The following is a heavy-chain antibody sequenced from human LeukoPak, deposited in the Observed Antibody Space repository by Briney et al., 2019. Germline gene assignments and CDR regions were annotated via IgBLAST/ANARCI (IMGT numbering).Heavy chain of an antibody. V-gene: IGHV3-21*01. D-gene: IGHD6-13*01. CDR3: ARDGAAAGTPFDY. CDR1: GFTFSTYS. CDR2: IRSGGTYI. J-gene: IGHJ4*02. Sequence: GGSLRLSCAASGFTFSTYSVHWVRQAPGKGLEWVSSIRSGGTYINYADSVKGRFTISRDNSKNTLYLQMNSLRAEDTAVYYCARDGAAAGTPFDYWGQGTLVTVSS.